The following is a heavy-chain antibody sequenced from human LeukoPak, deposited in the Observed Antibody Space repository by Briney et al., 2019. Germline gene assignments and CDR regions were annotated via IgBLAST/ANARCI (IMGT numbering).Heavy chain of an antibody. CDR1: GFTFNNYG. V-gene: IGHV3-21*01. J-gene: IGHJ4*02. Sequence: GGSLRLSCAASGFTFNNYGMHWVRQAPGKGLEWVSSISSSSSYIYYADSVKGRFTISRDNAKNSLYLQMNSLRAEDTAVYYCARDRRYCSGGSCSLYFDYWGQGTLVTVSS. CDR2: ISSSSSYI. CDR3: ARDRRYCSGGSCSLYFDY. D-gene: IGHD2-15*01.